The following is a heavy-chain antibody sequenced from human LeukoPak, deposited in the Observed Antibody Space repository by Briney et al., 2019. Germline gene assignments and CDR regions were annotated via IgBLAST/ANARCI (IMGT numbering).Heavy chain of an antibody. CDR1: GFTFSSFA. CDR2: ISGSGGNT. V-gene: IGHV3-23*01. Sequence: GGSLRLSCAASGFTFSSFAMSWVRQATGKGLEWVSAISGSGGNTYYVDSVKGRFTISRDNSKNTLYLQLNSLRAEDTAVYYSAKDLRDASGYYYSYWGQGTLVTVSS. D-gene: IGHD3-22*01. J-gene: IGHJ4*02. CDR3: AKDLRDASGYYYSY.